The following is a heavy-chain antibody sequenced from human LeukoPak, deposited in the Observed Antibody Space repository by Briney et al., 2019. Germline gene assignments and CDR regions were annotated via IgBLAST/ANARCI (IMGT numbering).Heavy chain of an antibody. CDR3: AGGGSGWSGGQFDP. V-gene: IGHV1-18*01. J-gene: IGHJ5*02. D-gene: IGHD6-19*01. CDR2: ISAYNGNT. CDR1: GYTFTSYG. Sequence: ASVKVSCKASGYTFTSYGISWVRQAPGQGLEWMGWISAYNGNTNYAQKLQGRVTMTTDPSTSTAYMELRSLRSDATAVYYCAGGGSGWSGGQFDPGGQGTLVTVSS.